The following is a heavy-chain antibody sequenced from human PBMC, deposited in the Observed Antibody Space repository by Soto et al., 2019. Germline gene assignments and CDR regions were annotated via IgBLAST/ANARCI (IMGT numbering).Heavy chain of an antibody. CDR1: GGSISSGGYY. D-gene: IGHD2-2*01. CDR3: ARAVGGIVVVPAAEYSGYDDAFDI. V-gene: IGHV4-31*03. Sequence: SETLSLTCTVSGGSISSGGYYWSWIRQHPGKGLEWIGYIYYSGSTYYNPSLKSRVTISVDTSKNQFSLKLSSVTAAGTAVYYCARAVGGIVVVPAAEYSGYDDAFDIWGQGTMVTVSS. CDR2: IYYSGST. J-gene: IGHJ3*02.